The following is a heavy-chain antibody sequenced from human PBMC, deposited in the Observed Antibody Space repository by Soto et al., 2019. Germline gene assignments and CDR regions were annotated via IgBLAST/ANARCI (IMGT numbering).Heavy chain of an antibody. CDR1: GGSISSGGYY. J-gene: IGHJ5*02. Sequence: TLSLTCTVSGGSISSGGYYWSWIRQHPGKGLEWIGYIYYSGSTYYNPSLKSRVTISVGTSKNQFSLKLSSVTAADTAVYYCARESVAPFNWFDPWGQGTLVTVSS. D-gene: IGHD5-12*01. CDR2: IYYSGST. CDR3: ARESVAPFNWFDP. V-gene: IGHV4-31*03.